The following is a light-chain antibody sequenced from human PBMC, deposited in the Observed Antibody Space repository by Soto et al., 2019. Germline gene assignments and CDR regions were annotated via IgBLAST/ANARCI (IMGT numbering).Light chain of an antibody. V-gene: IGKV3-15*01. Sequence: EIVMTQSPATLSVSPGERATLSCRASQSVSGNLAWYQLKPGQAPRLLIYDASTRATGIPARFSGSGSGTEFTLTISSPQSEDFAVYYCQQYNNWPRTFGQGNKVEIK. CDR2: DAS. CDR1: QSVSGN. CDR3: QQYNNWPRT. J-gene: IGKJ1*01.